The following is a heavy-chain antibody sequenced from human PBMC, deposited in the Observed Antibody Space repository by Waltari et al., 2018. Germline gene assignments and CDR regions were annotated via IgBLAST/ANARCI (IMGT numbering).Heavy chain of an antibody. Sequence: QVQLQESGPGLVKPSETLSLTCTVSGGSISSYYWSWIRQPPGKGLAWIGYIYSSGTTNNNPSPKSRVTISVDTSKNQFSLKLSSVTAADMAVYYCARDRYCSGGSCYGGGGAFDIWGQGTMVTVSS. J-gene: IGHJ3*02. CDR1: GGSISSYY. CDR2: IYSSGTT. CDR3: ARDRYCSGGSCYGGGGAFDI. D-gene: IGHD2-15*01. V-gene: IGHV4-59*01.